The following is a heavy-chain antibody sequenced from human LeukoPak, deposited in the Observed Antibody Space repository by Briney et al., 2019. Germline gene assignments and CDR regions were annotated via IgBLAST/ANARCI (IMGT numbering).Heavy chain of an antibody. CDR1: GGSTNSGGYY. V-gene: IGHV4-31*03. D-gene: IGHD2-2*01. Sequence: SQTLSLTCTVSGGSTNSGGYYWSWIRQHPGKGLEWIGYIFYSGTTYYNPSLKSRLTISVDTSKNQFSLKLSSVSAADTAVYYCARVKWDIVVVPAATFFDSWGQGTLVTVSS. J-gene: IGHJ4*02. CDR2: IFYSGTT. CDR3: ARVKWDIVVVPAATFFDS.